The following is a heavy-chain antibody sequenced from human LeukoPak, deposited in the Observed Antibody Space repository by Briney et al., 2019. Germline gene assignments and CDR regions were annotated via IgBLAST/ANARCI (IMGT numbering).Heavy chain of an antibody. J-gene: IGHJ4*02. CDR2: ISAYNGNT. D-gene: IGHD6-19*01. Sequence: ASVKVSCKASGYTFTSYGISWVRQAPGQGLEWMGWISAYNGNTNYAQKLQGRVTMTTDTSTSTAYMELRSLRSDDTAVYYCARGNLVRAVAGPNFDYWGQGTLVTVSS. CDR1: GYTFTSYG. V-gene: IGHV1-18*01. CDR3: ARGNLVRAVAGPNFDY.